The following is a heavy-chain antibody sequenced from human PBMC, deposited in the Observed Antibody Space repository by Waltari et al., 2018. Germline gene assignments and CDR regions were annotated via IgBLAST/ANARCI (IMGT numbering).Heavy chain of an antibody. D-gene: IGHD3-16*01. J-gene: IGHJ5*02. CDR2: IKQDGSEK. CDR3: ARVWGLGWFDP. CDR1: GFTFSSYW. V-gene: IGHV3-7*01. Sequence: EVQLVESGGGLVQPGGSLRLSCAASGFTFSSYWMSWVHQAPGKGLEWVANIKQDGSEKYYVDSVKGRFTISRDNAKNSLYLQMNSLRAEDTAVYYCARVWGLGWFDPWGQGTLVTVSS.